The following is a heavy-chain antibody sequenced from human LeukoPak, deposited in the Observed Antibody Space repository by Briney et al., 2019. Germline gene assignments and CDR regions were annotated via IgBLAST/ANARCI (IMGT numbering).Heavy chain of an antibody. CDR3: ARIYGRMVRGVIISLPHFDY. J-gene: IGHJ4*02. D-gene: IGHD3-10*01. Sequence: SQTLSLTCTVSGGSISSGSYYWSWIRQPAGKGLDWIGRIYYSGSTYYNPSLKSRVTISVDTSKNQFSLKLSSVTAADTAVYYCARIYGRMVRGVIISLPHFDYWGQGTLVTVSS. CDR1: GGSISSGSYY. V-gene: IGHV4-61*02. CDR2: IYYSGST.